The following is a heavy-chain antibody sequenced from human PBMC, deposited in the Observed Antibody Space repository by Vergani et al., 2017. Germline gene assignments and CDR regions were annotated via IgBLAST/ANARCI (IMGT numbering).Heavy chain of an antibody. V-gene: IGHV4-38-2*01. Sequence: QVHLQESGPGLVKPSETLSLTCAVSGYSITWGSYWSWIRQPPGEGLEWIGSVFHSGSAHYNPSLESRVTISVDTSKNQFSRKLISVTAADTAVYYCARHNLYGDSQTGLDYWGLGTLVIVSS. D-gene: IGHD4-17*01. J-gene: IGHJ4*02. CDR3: ARHNLYGDSQTGLDY. CDR2: VFHSGSA. CDR1: GYSITWGSY.